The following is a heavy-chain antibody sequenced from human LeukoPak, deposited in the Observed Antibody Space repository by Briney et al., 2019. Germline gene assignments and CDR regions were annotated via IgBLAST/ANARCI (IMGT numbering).Heavy chain of an antibody. CDR2: MSGYNGNT. CDR1: GYTFTNYG. J-gene: IGHJ4*02. D-gene: IGHD2-15*01. V-gene: IGHV1-18*01. CDR3: ARTFSGASCYFIY. Sequence: GSVKVSCKASGYTFTNYGITGGGQAPGQGLEGRGWMSGYNGNTNYSHQLQGRLTITTETSTSTAYLELRSLRSAATAIYYCARTFSGASCYFIYWGQGTLLTVSS.